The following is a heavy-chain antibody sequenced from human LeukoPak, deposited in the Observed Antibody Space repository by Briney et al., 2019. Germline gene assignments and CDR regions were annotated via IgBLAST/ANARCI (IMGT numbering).Heavy chain of an antibody. D-gene: IGHD6-19*01. J-gene: IGHJ4*02. Sequence: GASVKVSYKASGGTFSSYAISWVRQAPGQGLEWMGGIIPIFGTANYAQKFQGRVTITADESTSTAYMELSGLRSEDTAVYYCARVYSSGWDYYFDYWGQGTLVTVSS. CDR1: GGTFSSYA. CDR3: ARVYSSGWDYYFDY. CDR2: IIPIFGTA. V-gene: IGHV1-69*13.